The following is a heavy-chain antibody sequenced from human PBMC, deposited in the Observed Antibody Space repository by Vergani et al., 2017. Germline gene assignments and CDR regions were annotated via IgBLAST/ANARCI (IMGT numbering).Heavy chain of an antibody. CDR3: AGGNDHGTYNPPLDP. Sequence: QVQLRESGPGLVKPSETLSLSCTMSGYSVNSGYYWAWIRQTAAKGLEWIGSAYHSGATYYNPSLESRVTILLDTSRKQFSLSLNSVTAADTAVYYCAGGNDHGTYNPPLDPWGPGTRVTVSS. CDR2: AYHSGAT. CDR1: GYSVNSGYY. V-gene: IGHV4-38-2*02. D-gene: IGHD4/OR15-4a*01. J-gene: IGHJ5*02.